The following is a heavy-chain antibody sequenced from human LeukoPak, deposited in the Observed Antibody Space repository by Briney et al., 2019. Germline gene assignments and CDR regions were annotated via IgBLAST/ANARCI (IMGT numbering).Heavy chain of an antibody. D-gene: IGHD3-22*01. J-gene: IGHJ4*02. Sequence: PGRSLRLSCAASGFVFSTYGMHWVRQAPGKGLEWVAVIWDDGSNQYYVDSVRGRFTISRYNSKNTLYLQMNSLRAEDTAVYYCARDGGYHDSSGYYHSYYFDYWGQGTLVTVSS. CDR2: IWDDGSNQ. V-gene: IGHV3-33*01. CDR3: ARDGGYHDSSGYYHSYYFDY. CDR1: GFVFSTYG.